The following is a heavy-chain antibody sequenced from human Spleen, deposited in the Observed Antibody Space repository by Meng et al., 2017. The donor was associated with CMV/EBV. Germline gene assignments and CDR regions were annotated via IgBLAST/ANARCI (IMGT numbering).Heavy chain of an antibody. CDR1: GGSISSSSYY. V-gene: IGHV4-39*07. CDR3: ARDLLSTLGVAPDPVDY. Sequence: SETLSLTCTVSGGSISSSSYYWGWIRQPPGKGLEWIGSIYYSGSTYYNPSLKSRVTISVDTSKNQFSLKLSSVTAADTAVYYCARDLLSTLGVAPDPVDYWGQGTLVTVSS. CDR2: IYYSGST. J-gene: IGHJ4*02. D-gene: IGHD3-3*01.